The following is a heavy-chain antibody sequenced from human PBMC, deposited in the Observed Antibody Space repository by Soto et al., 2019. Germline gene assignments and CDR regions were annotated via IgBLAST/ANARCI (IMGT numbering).Heavy chain of an antibody. CDR3: AREYSPTIDYYGMDV. V-gene: IGHV4-30-4*01. CDR1: GGSISSGDYY. CDR2: IYYSGST. J-gene: IGHJ6*02. D-gene: IGHD2-15*01. Sequence: QVQLQESGPGLVKPSQTLSLTCTVSGGSISSGDYYWSWIRQPPGKGLEWIGYIYYSGSTYYNPSLKSRVTISVDTSKNQLSLKLSSVTAADTAVYYCAREYSPTIDYYGMDVWGQGTTVTVSS.